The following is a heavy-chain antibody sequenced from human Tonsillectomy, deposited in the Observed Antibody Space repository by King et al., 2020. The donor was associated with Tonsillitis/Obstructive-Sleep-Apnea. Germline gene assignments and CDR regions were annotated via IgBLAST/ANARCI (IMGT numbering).Heavy chain of an antibody. D-gene: IGHD2-2*01. CDR3: ARQGCSSTTCYAHWFDP. V-gene: IGHV4-4*02. Sequence: VQLQESGPGLVKPSGTLSLNCAVSGGSISSSNWWSWVRQPPGKGLEWIGEIYHSGSTNYRPSLKSRVTISMDKSKNQFSLRLTSVTAADTAVYYCARQGCSSTTCYAHWFDPWGRGTQVTVSS. CDR2: IYHSGST. J-gene: IGHJ5*02. CDR1: GGSISSSNW.